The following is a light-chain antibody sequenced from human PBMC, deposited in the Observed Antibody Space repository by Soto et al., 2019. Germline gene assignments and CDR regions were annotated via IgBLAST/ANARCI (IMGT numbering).Light chain of an antibody. CDR2: DVS. V-gene: IGLV2-14*01. Sequence: QSALTQPASVSGSPGQSITISCTGTSSDVGGYNYVSWYQQHPGKAPKLMIYDVSNLPSGVSNRFSGSKSGNTASLTISGLQAEDEADYYCSSYTSSSTFHVVFGGGTKLTVL. CDR3: SSYTSSSTFHVV. CDR1: SSDVGGYNY. J-gene: IGLJ2*01.